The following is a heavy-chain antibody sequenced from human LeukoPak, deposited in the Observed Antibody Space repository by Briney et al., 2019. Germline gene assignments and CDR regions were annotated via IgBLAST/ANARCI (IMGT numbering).Heavy chain of an antibody. D-gene: IGHD1-26*01. V-gene: IGHV6-1*01. J-gene: IGHJ3*02. Sequence: SQTLSLTCAISGDSVSSNSAAWNWIRQSPSRGLEWLGRTYYRSKWYNDYAVSVKSRITINLDTSKNQFSLQLNSVTLEDTAVYYCARAWKYSGSFDIWGQGTMVTVSS. CDR1: GDSVSSNSAA. CDR3: ARAWKYSGSFDI. CDR2: TYYRSKWYN.